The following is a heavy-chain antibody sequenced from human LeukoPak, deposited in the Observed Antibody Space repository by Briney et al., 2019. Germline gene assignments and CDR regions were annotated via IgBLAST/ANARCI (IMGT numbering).Heavy chain of an antibody. V-gene: IGHV4-34*01. CDR1: GGSFSGYY. J-gene: IGHJ6*03. CDR2: INHSGST. CDR3: ARDRNYYYYMDV. Sequence: SETLSLTCAVYGGSFSGYYWSWIRQPPGKGLEWIGEINHSGSTNYNPSLKSRVTISVDTSKYQFSLKLSSVTAADTAVYYCARDRNYYYYMDVWGKGTTVTVSS.